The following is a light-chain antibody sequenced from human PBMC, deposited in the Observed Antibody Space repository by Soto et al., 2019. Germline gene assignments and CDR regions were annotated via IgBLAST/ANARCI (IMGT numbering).Light chain of an antibody. CDR1: QDIKIF. J-gene: IGKJ4*01. V-gene: IGKV1-27*01. CDR3: QKYDGAPLT. CDR2: AAS. Sequence: DIQMTQSPSPLSASVGGRVTITCRAGQDIKIFLAWYQQKPGKVPKLLISAASTLQSGVPSRFSGSGSGTDFTLTISSLQPEDVATYYCQKYDGAPLTFGGGTKVEIK.